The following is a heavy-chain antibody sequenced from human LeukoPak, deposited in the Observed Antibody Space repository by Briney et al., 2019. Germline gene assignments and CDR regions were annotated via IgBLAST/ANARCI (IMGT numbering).Heavy chain of an antibody. V-gene: IGHV4-59*08. CDR2: FYYSGSI. D-gene: IGHD2-15*01. CDR3: ASPCCSAWYGVFHI. CDR1: DGSISSYY. J-gene: IGHJ3*02. Sequence: SETLSLTCTVSDGSISSYYWSWIRQPPGKGLEWIGYFYYSGSIKYNPSLKSRVTISVDTSKNQFSLKLSSVTAADTAVYYCASPCCSAWYGVFHIWGQGTKVTVSS.